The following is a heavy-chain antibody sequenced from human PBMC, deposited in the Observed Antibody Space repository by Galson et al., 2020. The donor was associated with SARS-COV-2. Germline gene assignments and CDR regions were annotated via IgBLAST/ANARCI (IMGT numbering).Heavy chain of an antibody. CDR3: ASHRWCSAYLGFFDY. J-gene: IGHJ4*02. V-gene: IGHV4-39*01. D-gene: IGHD3-22*01. Sequence: ETTETLSLTFTVSGLSISSSNYYWGWIRRSTAKGLEWIGNMYYTGKTYYNPSLKSRITIFMATSKNEFSLQLTSVTAADTAFYHCASHRWCSAYLGFFDYWGQGTLVTVSS. CDR1: GLSISSSNYY. CDR2: MYYTGKT.